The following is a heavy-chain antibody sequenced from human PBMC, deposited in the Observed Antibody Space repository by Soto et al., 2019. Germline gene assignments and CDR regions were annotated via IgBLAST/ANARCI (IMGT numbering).Heavy chain of an antibody. J-gene: IGHJ6*02. V-gene: IGHV4-30-4*01. D-gene: IGHD3-3*01. CDR1: GGSISSGDYY. Sequence: SETLSLTCTVSGGSISSGDYYWSWIRQPPGKGLEWIGYIYYSGSTYYNPSLKSRVTISVDTSKNQFSLKLSSVAAADTAVYYCARDHRRTIFGVVIRDYYGMDVWGQGTTVTVSS. CDR2: IYYSGST. CDR3: ARDHRRTIFGVVIRDYYGMDV.